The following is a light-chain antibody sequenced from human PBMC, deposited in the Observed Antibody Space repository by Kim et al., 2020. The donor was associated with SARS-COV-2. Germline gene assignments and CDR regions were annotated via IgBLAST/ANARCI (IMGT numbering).Light chain of an antibody. CDR3: QSYDSSLSGWV. J-gene: IGLJ3*02. CDR2: GNN. Sequence: RVTILGTGSSSNIGAGYDVHWYQQLPGTAPKLLMYGNNNRPSRVPDRFSGSKSGTSAALAIIGLQAEDEAEYFCQSYDSSLSGWVFGGGTQLTVL. V-gene: IGLV1-40*01. CDR1: SSNIGAGYD.